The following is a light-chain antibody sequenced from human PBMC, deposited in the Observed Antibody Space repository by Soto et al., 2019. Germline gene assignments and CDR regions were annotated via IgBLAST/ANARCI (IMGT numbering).Light chain of an antibody. Sequence: IQLTQSPSSLSASVGDRVTITCRASQGIRNYLVWYQQKSGKAPKLRIYAASTLQSGVPSRFGGSGSGTDSTLTIGSLQPEDFATYCCQQLNSYPPLTFGGGTKVAIK. CDR1: QGIRNY. CDR2: AAS. J-gene: IGKJ4*01. CDR3: QQLNSYPPLT. V-gene: IGKV1-9*01.